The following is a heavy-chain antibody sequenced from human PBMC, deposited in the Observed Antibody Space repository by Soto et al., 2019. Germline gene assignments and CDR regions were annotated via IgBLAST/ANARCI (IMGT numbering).Heavy chain of an antibody. CDR1: GASISTYY. CDR3: ARLDFWRGGGLGGMDV. Sequence: SETLSLTCTVSGASISTYYWNWIRQPPGKGLEWIGYIYYSGSTNYNPSLKSRVTISGDMSKNQFSLKLTSVTAADTAVYYCARLDFWRGGGLGGMDVWGRGTTVTVSS. V-gene: IGHV4-59*01. D-gene: IGHD3-3*01. CDR2: IYYSGST. J-gene: IGHJ6*02.